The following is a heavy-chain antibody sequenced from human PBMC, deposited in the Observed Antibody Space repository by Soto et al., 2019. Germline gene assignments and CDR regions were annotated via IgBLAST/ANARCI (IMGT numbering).Heavy chain of an antibody. J-gene: IGHJ4*02. CDR1: GYSFACYL. CDR2: IDPSDSQT. V-gene: IGHV5-10-1*01. Sequence: GESLKISCKGSGYSFACYLITGVRQKPGKGLEWMGRIDPSDSQTYYSPSFRGHVTISVTKSITTVFLQWSSLRGSDTAMYYCARQIYDSDTGPNFQYYFDSWGQGTPVTVSS. D-gene: IGHD3-22*01. CDR3: ARQIYDSDTGPNFQYYFDS.